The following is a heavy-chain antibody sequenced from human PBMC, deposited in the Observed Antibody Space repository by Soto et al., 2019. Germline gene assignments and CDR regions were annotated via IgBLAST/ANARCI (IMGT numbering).Heavy chain of an antibody. J-gene: IGHJ4*02. CDR1: GVTFSSYS. CDR2: ISSSSSYI. CDR3: ASINGYFDY. Sequence: GGSPRLACAASGVTFSSYSMDWVRQAPGKGLEWVSSISSSSSYIYYADSVKGRFTISRDNAKNSLYLQMNSLRAEDTAVYYCASINGYFDYWGQGTLVTVSS. D-gene: IGHD2-15*01. V-gene: IGHV3-21*01.